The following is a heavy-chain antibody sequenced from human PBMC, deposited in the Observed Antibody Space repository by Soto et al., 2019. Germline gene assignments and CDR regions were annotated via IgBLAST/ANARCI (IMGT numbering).Heavy chain of an antibody. J-gene: IGHJ3*02. CDR2: IYSGGST. D-gene: IGHD6-19*01. Sequence: LRLSCAASGFTVSSNFMTWVRQAPGKGLEWVSVIYSGGSTSYADSVRGRFTISRDNSKNTLYLHMNSLRGEDTAVYYCASAQYSSGWSDAFDIWGQGTMVTVSS. CDR3: ASAQYSSGWSDAFDI. CDR1: GFTVSSNF. V-gene: IGHV3-53*01.